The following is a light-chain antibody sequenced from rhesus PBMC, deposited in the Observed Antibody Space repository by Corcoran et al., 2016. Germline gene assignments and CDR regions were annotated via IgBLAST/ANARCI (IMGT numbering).Light chain of an antibody. CDR3: SSHAGDKTFI. J-gene: IGLJ1*01. Sequence: QAALTQPRSVSGSPGQSVTISCTGTSSDIGAYIYVSWYQQLPGTAPRLMIYEISKRPSGVSDRFSGSKSGNTASLTISGRQADDEADYYCSSHAGDKTFIFGAGTRLTVL. CDR1: SSDIGAYIY. V-gene: IGLV2-32*02. CDR2: EIS.